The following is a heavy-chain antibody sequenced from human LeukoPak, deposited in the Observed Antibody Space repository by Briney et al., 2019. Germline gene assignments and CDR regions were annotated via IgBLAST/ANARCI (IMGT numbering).Heavy chain of an antibody. J-gene: IGHJ4*02. V-gene: IGHV4-59*08. CDR3: AGYYDSSGYRYFDY. CDR2: IYYSGST. D-gene: IGHD3-22*01. CDR1: GGSFSGYY. Sequence: SESLSLTCDVSGGSFSGYYWSWIRQPPGKGLEWIGYIYYSGSTNYNPSLKSRVTISVDTSKNQFSLKLSSVTAADTAVYYCAGYYDSSGYRYFDYWGQGTLVTVSS.